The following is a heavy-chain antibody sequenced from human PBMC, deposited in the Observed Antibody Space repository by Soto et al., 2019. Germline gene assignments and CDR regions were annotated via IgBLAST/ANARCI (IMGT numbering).Heavy chain of an antibody. V-gene: IGHV1-2*02. CDR1: GYTLTAHY. J-gene: IGHJ3*02. Sequence: VASVKVSCKASGYTLTAHYIHWVRQAPGQGLEWMGWINPNGGGTNYAQRFQGRVTMTRDTSTNTAYVEVSRLRSDDTAVYYCGRDDAFDIWGQGTMVTVSS. CDR3: GRDDAFDI. CDR2: INPNGGGT.